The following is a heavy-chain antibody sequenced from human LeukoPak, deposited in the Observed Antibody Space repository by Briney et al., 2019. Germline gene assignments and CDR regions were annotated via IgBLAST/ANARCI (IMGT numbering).Heavy chain of an antibody. J-gene: IGHJ4*02. CDR1: GFTFSDYY. Sequence: PGGSLRLSCAASGFTFSDYYMSWIRQAPGKGLEWVSYISSSGSTIYYADPVKGRFTISRDNAKNSLYLQMNSLRAEDTAVYYCARASGRVVAYYFDYWGQGTLVTVSS. CDR3: ARASGRVVAYYFDY. D-gene: IGHD2-15*01. V-gene: IGHV3-11*04. CDR2: ISSSGSTI.